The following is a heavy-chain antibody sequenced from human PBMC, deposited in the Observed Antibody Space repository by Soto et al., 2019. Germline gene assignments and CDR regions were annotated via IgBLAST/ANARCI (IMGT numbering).Heavy chain of an antibody. J-gene: IGHJ4*02. V-gene: IGHV3-23*01. CDR1: GFTFSSYA. D-gene: IGHD3-10*01. CDR3: AKEALLWFGELWAFDY. Sequence: EVQLLESGGGLVQPGGSLRLSCAASGFTFSSYAMSWVRQAPGKGLEWVSAISGSGGSTYYADSVKGRFTISRDNSKNTLYLQMNSLRAEDTAVYYCAKEALLWFGELWAFDYWGQGTLVTVSS. CDR2: ISGSGGST.